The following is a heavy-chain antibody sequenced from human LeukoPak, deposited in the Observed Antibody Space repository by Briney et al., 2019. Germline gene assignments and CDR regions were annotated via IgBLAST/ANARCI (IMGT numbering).Heavy chain of an antibody. J-gene: IGHJ3*01. D-gene: IGHD1-1*01. V-gene: IGHV3-9*01. CDR2: ISWNSGSI. CDR3: AREGWKGGFDF. CDR1: GFTFDDYA. Sequence: GGSLRLSCAASGFTFDDYAMHWVRQAPGKGLEWVSGISWNSGSIGYADSVKGRFTISRDNSNYTLYLQINTLRPEDTAVYYCAREGWKGGFDFWGQGTLVTVSS.